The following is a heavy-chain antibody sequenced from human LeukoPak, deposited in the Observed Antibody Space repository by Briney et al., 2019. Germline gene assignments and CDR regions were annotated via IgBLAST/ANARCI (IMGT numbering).Heavy chain of an antibody. D-gene: IGHD3-3*01. V-gene: IGHV3-23*01. J-gene: IGHJ4*02. CDR3: AKGGDFWSGNSPFDY. Sequence: GGSLRLSCAASGFTFSSYAMSWVRQAPGKGLEWVSAISGSGGSTYYADSVKGRFTISRDNSKNTLYLQMNSLRAEDTAVYYCAKGGDFWSGNSPFDYWGQGTLVTVPS. CDR1: GFTFSSYA. CDR2: ISGSGGST.